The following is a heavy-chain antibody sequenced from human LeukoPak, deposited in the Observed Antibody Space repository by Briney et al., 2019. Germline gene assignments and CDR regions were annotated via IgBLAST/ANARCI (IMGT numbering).Heavy chain of an antibody. D-gene: IGHD2-15*01. V-gene: IGHV3-74*01. CDR2: INSDGSST. J-gene: IGHJ4*02. CDR1: GFTFDDYA. Sequence: GGSLRLSCAASGFTFDDYAMHWLRQAPGKGLVWVSRINSDGSSTSYADSVKGRFTISRANAKDTLYLQMNSLRAEDTAVYYCAREYSASPDSWGQGTLVTVSS. CDR3: AREYSASPDS.